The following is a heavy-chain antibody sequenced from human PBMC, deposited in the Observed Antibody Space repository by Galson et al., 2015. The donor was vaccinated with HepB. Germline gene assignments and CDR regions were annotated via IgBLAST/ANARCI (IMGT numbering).Heavy chain of an antibody. V-gene: IGHV1-69*06. Sequence: SVKVSCKASGYTFTSYGISWVRQAPGQGLEWMGGIIPIFGTANYAQKFQGRVTITADKSTSTAYMELSSLRSEDTAVYYCARDPGNWDYYGSGSPSYFDYWGQGTLVTVSS. CDR1: GYTFTSYG. J-gene: IGHJ4*02. CDR2: IIPIFGTA. CDR3: ARDPGNWDYYGSGSPSYFDY. D-gene: IGHD3-10*01.